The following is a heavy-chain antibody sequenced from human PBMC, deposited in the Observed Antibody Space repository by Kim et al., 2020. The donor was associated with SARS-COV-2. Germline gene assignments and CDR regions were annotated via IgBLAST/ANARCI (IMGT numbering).Heavy chain of an antibody. CDR2: ISPSGRSA. J-gene: IGHJ6*02. D-gene: IGHD4-17*01. Sequence: GGSLRLSCAATGFTFGTYAMSWVRQAPGKGLEWVSAISPSGRSAYYADSVKGRFTISRDNSRNTLYLQMNSLRAEDTAVYYCAKDLGTTVTLYYYYGMAVWGQGTTVTVSS. CDR1: GFTFGTYA. CDR3: AKDLGTTVTLYYYYGMAV. V-gene: IGHV3-23*01.